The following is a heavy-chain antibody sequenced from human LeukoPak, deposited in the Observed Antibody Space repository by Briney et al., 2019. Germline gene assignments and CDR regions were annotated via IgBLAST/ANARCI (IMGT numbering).Heavy chain of an antibody. D-gene: IGHD3-3*01. CDR1: GRSFSGYY. Sequence: SETLSLTCAVYGRSFSGYYWSWIRQPPGKGLEWIGEVNHSGSTNYNPSLKSRVTISVDTSKNQFSLKLSSVTAADTAVYYCARVPVWSGYTFDPWGQGTLVTVSS. CDR3: ARVPVWSGYTFDP. V-gene: IGHV4-34*01. CDR2: VNHSGST. J-gene: IGHJ5*02.